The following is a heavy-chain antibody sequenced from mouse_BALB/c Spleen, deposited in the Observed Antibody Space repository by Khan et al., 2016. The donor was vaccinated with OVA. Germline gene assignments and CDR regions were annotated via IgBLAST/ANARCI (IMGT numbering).Heavy chain of an antibody. D-gene: IGHD1-1*01. CDR3: ATSYFYEYYFDY. CDR2: ISGDSNTI. CDR1: GFTFNSYG. Sequence: EVELVESGGGLVQPGRSQKLSCAASGFTFNSYGMHWVRQAPEKGLEWVAYISGDSNTIYYADTVKGRFTISRDNPKNTLFLQMTSLMSEDTAMYYCATSYFYEYYFDYWGPGTTLTVS. V-gene: IGHV5-17*02. J-gene: IGHJ2*01.